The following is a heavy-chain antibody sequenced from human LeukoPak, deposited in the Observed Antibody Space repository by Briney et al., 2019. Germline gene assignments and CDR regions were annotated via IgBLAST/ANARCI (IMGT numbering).Heavy chain of an antibody. Sequence: ASVKVSCKASGYTFTSYYMHWVRQPPGQGLEWMGLINPSGGSTSYAQKFQGRVNMTRDTSRDTVYMELYSLRSGDTAGYYCAKDLRGQVVTATARVAFGYWGQGTLVTVSS. CDR3: AKDLRGQVVTATARVAFGY. CDR2: INPSGGST. D-gene: IGHD2-21*02. CDR1: GYTFTSYY. J-gene: IGHJ4*02. V-gene: IGHV1-46*01.